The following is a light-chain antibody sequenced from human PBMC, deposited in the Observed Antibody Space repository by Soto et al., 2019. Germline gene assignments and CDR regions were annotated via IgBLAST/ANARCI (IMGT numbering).Light chain of an antibody. CDR2: GAS. J-gene: IGKJ3*01. CDR1: QSVSSNY. CDR3: QQYGSSLFT. V-gene: IGKV3-20*01. Sequence: EIVLTQSPGTLSLSPGERATLSCRASQSVSSNYLAWYQQEPGQAPRLLIYGASSRATGIPDRFSGSGSGTDFTLTISRLEPEDCAVYYCQQYGSSLFTFGPGTKVDI.